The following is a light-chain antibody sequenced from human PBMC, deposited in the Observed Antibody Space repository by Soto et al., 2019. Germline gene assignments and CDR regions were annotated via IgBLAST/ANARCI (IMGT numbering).Light chain of an antibody. CDR2: AAS. Sequence: IQLTQSPSSLSASVGDRVTITCPASQGISSYLAWYQQKPGKAPKLLIYAASTLQSGVPSRFSGSGSGTDFTLTISSLQPEDCATYYCQQLNSYPITFGPGTKVDIK. CDR1: QGISSY. J-gene: IGKJ3*01. V-gene: IGKV1-9*01. CDR3: QQLNSYPIT.